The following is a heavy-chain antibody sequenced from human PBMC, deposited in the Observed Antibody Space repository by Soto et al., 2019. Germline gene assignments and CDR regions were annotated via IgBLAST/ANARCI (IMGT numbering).Heavy chain of an antibody. CDR1: GGSFSGYY. CDR2: INHSGST. CDR3: ARLAYYGSGMDY. V-gene: IGHV4-34*01. Sequence: QVQLQQWGAGLLKPSETLSLTCAVYGGSFSGYYWSWIRQPPGTGLEWIGEINHSGSTNYNPSLKRRVTISVDTSKNQFSLKLSSVTAADTAVYYCARLAYYGSGMDYWGQGTLVTVSS. J-gene: IGHJ4*02. D-gene: IGHD3-10*01.